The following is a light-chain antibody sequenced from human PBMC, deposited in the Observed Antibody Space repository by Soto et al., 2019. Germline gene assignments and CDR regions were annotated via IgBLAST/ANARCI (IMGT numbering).Light chain of an antibody. Sequence: DIQMTQSPSTLSASVGDKVTITCRASQSITNRLAWYQQKPGKAPKLLIYDASSLESGVPLRFSGSGSGTEFTLTISSLQPDDSATYYCQQYNSYPWTFGQGTKVQIK. J-gene: IGKJ1*01. CDR3: QQYNSYPWT. CDR1: QSITNR. V-gene: IGKV1-5*01. CDR2: DAS.